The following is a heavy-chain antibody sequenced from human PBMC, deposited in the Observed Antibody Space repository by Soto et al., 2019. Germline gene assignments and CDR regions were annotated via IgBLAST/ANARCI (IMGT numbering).Heavy chain of an antibody. D-gene: IGHD5-12*01. Sequence: SETLSLTCTVSGVSISSYCWSWIRQPPGKGLEWIGYIYYSGSTNYNPSLKSRVTISVDTSKNQFSLKLSSVTAADTAVYYCARASYGGYRIHDYWGQGTLVTVSS. CDR3: ARASYGGYRIHDY. V-gene: IGHV4-59*01. CDR1: GVSISSYC. J-gene: IGHJ4*02. CDR2: IYYSGST.